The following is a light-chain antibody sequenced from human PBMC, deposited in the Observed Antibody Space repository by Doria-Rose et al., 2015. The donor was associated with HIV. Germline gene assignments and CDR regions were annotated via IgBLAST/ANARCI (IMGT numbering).Light chain of an antibody. CDR2: GAS. CDR3: QQFDSFPRT. Sequence: TQSPSFLSASVGVRVTITCRASQGISRYLAWYQQKPGKALTLLILGASTVQSGVPSRFSGSGSGTEFTLTISSLQPEDFATYYCQQFDSFPRTFGQGTKVELK. J-gene: IGKJ1*01. V-gene: IGKV1-9*01. CDR1: QGISRY.